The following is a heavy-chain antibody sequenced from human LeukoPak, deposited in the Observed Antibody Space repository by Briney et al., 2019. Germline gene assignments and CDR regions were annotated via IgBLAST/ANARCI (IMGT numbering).Heavy chain of an antibody. Sequence: SETLSLTCTVSGGSINSYYWSWIQQPAGKGLEWIGRIYSSGSTNYNPSLKSRVSMSVDTSKNQFSLKLTSVTAADTALYYCARGGKATVVTMWGQGILVTVSS. V-gene: IGHV4-4*07. CDR3: ARGGKATVVTM. CDR1: GGSINSYY. D-gene: IGHD4-23*01. J-gene: IGHJ4*02. CDR2: IYSSGST.